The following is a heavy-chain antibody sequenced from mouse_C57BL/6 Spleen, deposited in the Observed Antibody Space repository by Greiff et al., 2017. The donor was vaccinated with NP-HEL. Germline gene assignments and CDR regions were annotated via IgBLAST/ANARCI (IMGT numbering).Heavy chain of an antibody. CDR3: ARNYGPAWFAY. Sequence: QVQLQQPGAELVMPGASVKLSCKASGYTFTSYWMHWVKQRPGQGLEWIGEIDPSDSYTNYNQKFKGKSTLTVDKSSSTAYMRLSSLTSEDSAVYYCARNYGPAWFAYWGQGTLVTVSA. CDR1: GYTFTSYW. V-gene: IGHV1-69*01. CDR2: IDPSDSYT. D-gene: IGHD1-1*01. J-gene: IGHJ3*01.